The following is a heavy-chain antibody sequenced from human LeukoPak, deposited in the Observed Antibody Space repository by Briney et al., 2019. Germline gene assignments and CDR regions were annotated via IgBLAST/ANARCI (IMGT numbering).Heavy chain of an antibody. CDR3: AKELRTVVDY. Sequence: GGSLRLSCAASGFTFSSYGMHWVRQAPGKGLEWVAVISYDGSNKYYADSVKGRFTISRDNSRNTLYLQMNSLRAEDTAVYYCAKELRTVVDYWGQGTLVTVSS. CDR2: ISYDGSNK. V-gene: IGHV3-30*18. J-gene: IGHJ4*02. D-gene: IGHD4-23*01. CDR1: GFTFSSYG.